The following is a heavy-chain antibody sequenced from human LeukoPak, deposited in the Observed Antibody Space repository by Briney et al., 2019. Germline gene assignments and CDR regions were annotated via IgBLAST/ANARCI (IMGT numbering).Heavy chain of an antibody. CDR1: GGSISGTNW. J-gene: IGHJ4*02. D-gene: IGHD6-13*01. CDR2: ISLAGQT. V-gene: IGHV4/OR15-8*02. CDR3: ARGKADPFSFNS. Sequence: SETLSLTCGVSGGSISGTNWWSWVRQPPGQGLEWIGEISLAGQTNYNPSLNGRVTMSLDKSSNQLSLHLTSVTAADTAVYYCARGKADPFSFNSGGQGTLVTVSS.